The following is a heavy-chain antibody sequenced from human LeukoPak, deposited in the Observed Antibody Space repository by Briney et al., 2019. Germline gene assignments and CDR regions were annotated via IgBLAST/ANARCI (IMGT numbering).Heavy chain of an antibody. CDR1: GFTFSDYG. J-gene: IGHJ6*03. V-gene: IGHV3-23*01. D-gene: IGHD6-13*01. CDR2: IGGRGGST. CDR3: TRTRSSSWYDDYYYYYMDV. Sequence: PGGSLRLSCAASGFTFSDYGMSWVRQAPGKGLEWVSTIGGRGGSTYYADSAKGRFTISRDNSKNTLYLQMNSLRAEDTAVYYCTRTRSSSWYDDYYYYYMDVWGKGTTVTVSS.